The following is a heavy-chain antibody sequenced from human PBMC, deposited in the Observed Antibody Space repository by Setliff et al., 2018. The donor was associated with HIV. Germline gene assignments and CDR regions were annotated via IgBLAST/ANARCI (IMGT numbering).Heavy chain of an antibody. CDR3: ATGTGLNY. V-gene: IGHV3-30*02. J-gene: IGHJ4*02. D-gene: IGHD2-8*02. CDR2: IRYDESDK. Sequence: PGGSLRLSCAASGFIFSSHGMHWVRQAPGKGLEWVAFIRYDESDKQYADSVKGRFTISRDNSKNTLYLQMNSLRTEDTAVYYCATGTGLNYWGQGTLVTVSS. CDR1: GFIFSSHG.